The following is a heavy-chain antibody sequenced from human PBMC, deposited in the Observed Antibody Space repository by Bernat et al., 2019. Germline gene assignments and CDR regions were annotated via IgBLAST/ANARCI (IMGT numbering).Heavy chain of an antibody. CDR2: INAGTGNT. CDR3: ARVRACLSGVCPYRGLFDY. V-gene: IGHV1-3*05. Sequence: QVQLVQSGAEEKKPGASVKVSCKASGYTFTSYAMHWERQAPGQRLEWMGWINAGTGNTKYSQKFQGRVTMTRDTSASTAYMELSGLRSEDTAVYYCARVRACLSGVCPYRGLFDYWGQGTLVTVSS. J-gene: IGHJ4*02. D-gene: IGHD2-8*02. CDR1: GYTFTSYA.